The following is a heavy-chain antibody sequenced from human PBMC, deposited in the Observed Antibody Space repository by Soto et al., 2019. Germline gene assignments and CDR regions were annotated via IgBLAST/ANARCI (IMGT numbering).Heavy chain of an antibody. D-gene: IGHD3-3*01. Sequence: GGSLRLSCAASGFTFSSYAMSWVRQAPGKGLEWVSAISGSGGSTYYADSVKGRFTISRDNSKNTLYLQMNSLRAEDTAVYYCAKDLAYYDFWSGYYFGEIGYWGQGTLVTVSS. CDR3: AKDLAYYDFWSGYYFGEIGY. J-gene: IGHJ4*02. V-gene: IGHV3-23*01. CDR2: ISGSGGST. CDR1: GFTFSSYA.